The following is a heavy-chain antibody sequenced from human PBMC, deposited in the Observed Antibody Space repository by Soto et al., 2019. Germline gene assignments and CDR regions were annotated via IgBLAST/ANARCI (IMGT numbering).Heavy chain of an antibody. Sequence: SVKVSCKASGCTFSSYTISWVRQAPGQGLEWMGRIIPILGIANYAQKFQGRVTITADKSTSTAYMELSSLRFEDTAVYYCARDHGGYESYWGQGTLVTVSS. J-gene: IGHJ4*02. D-gene: IGHD5-12*01. CDR2: IIPILGIA. CDR1: GCTFSSYT. CDR3: ARDHGGYESY. V-gene: IGHV1-69*04.